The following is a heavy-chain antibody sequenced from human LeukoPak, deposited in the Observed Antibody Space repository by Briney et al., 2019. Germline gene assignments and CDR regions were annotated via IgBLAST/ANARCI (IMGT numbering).Heavy chain of an antibody. CDR1: GFTVSGNH. Sequence: GGSLRLSCAASGFTVSGNHMHWVRQAPGKGLEWVAVIWYDGSNKYYADSVKGRFTISRDNSKNTLYLQMNSLRAEDTAVYYCASSSFSTARFDWLLRPSYYYYGMDVWGQGTTVTVSS. D-gene: IGHD3-9*01. J-gene: IGHJ6*02. CDR3: ASSSFSTARFDWLLRPSYYYYGMDV. CDR2: IWYDGSNK. V-gene: IGHV3-33*08.